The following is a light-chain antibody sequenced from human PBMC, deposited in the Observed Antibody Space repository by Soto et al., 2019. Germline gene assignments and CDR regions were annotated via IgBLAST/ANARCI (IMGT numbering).Light chain of an antibody. V-gene: IGKV1-39*01. J-gene: IGKJ1*01. CDR2: GAS. Sequence: DVEMTQSPSSLSASVVDRVTFTCRASQNINNYLNWYQQKPGTAPRLLIHGASTLQSGVPSRFSGGGSGTDFTLTINSLQPQDFATYSCQQTYIFPSTFGQGTKVEV. CDR3: QQTYIFPST. CDR1: QNINNY.